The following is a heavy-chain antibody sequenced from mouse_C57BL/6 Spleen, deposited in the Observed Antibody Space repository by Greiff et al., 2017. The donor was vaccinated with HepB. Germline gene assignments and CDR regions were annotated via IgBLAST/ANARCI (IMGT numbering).Heavy chain of an antibody. J-gene: IGHJ2*01. Sequence: EVKVVESGGGLVKPGGSLKLSCAASGFTFSSYAMSWVRQTPEKRLEWVATISDGGSYTYYPDNVKGRFTISRDNAKNNLYLQMSHLKSEDTAMYYCARAGSSYVDYFDYWGQGTTLTVSS. CDR1: GFTFSSYA. CDR3: ARAGSSYVDYFDY. D-gene: IGHD1-1*01. CDR2: ISDGGSYT. V-gene: IGHV5-4*03.